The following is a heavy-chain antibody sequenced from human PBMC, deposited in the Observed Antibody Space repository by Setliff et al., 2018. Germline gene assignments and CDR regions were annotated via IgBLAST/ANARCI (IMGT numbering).Heavy chain of an antibody. J-gene: IGHJ4*02. CDR3: TRGTFSDFWSGDYYDY. CDR1: GFTFSSYG. D-gene: IGHD3-3*01. V-gene: IGHV3-33*01. CDR2: IWYDGGNK. Sequence: PGGSLSLSCAASGFTFSSYGMHWVRQAPGKGLEWVAVIWYDGGNKYYADSVKGRFTISRDNAKNTLDLQMNSLRAEDSAMYYCTRGTFSDFWSGDYYDYWGQGTLVTVSS.